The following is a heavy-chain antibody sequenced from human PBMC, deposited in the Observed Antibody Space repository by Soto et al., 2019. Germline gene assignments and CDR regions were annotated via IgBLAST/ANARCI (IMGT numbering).Heavy chain of an antibody. Sequence: EVQLLESGGGLVQPGGSLRLSCAASGFTFSSYAMSWVRQAPGKGLEWVSAISGSGGTTYYADSVKGQFTISRDNSKNTLYLQMNSLRAEDTAVYYCAKGYSNSFYYYYMDVWGKGTTVTVSS. V-gene: IGHV3-23*01. CDR1: GFTFSSYA. J-gene: IGHJ6*03. D-gene: IGHD6-6*01. CDR2: ISGSGGTT. CDR3: AKGYSNSFYYYYMDV.